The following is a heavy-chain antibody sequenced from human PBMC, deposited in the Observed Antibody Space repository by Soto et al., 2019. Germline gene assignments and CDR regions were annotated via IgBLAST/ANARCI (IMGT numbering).Heavy chain of an antibody. J-gene: IGHJ6*03. CDR3: ARSGNIVATTNYYMDV. V-gene: IGHV3-20*04. CDR2: INWNGGRT. CDR1: GFTFDDYG. Sequence: EVQLVESGGGVVRPGGSLRLSCVASGFTFDDYGMHWVRQAPGKGLEWVSGINWNGGRTGYPGSMKGRFIISRDNAKNSLYLQMNSLRAEDTALYYWARSGNIVATTNYYMDVWGNGTTVTVSS. D-gene: IGHD5-12*01.